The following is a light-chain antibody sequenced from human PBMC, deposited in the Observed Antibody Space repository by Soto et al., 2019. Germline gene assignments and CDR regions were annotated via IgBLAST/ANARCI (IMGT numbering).Light chain of an antibody. CDR3: SSYAASNNFYFV. V-gene: IGLV2-8*01. Sequence: QSALTQPPSPSGSPGQSVTISCTGTSSDVGGYNYVSWYQQYPGRAPKLMIYEVTKRPSGVPDRFSGSKSGNTASLTVSGLQAEDEADYYCSSYAASNNFYFVFGGGTKVTVL. CDR2: EVT. CDR1: SSDVGGYNY. J-gene: IGLJ3*02.